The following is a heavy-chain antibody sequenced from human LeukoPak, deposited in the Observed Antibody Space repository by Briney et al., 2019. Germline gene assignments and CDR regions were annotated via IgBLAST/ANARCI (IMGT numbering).Heavy chain of an antibody. D-gene: IGHD2-8*01. CDR2: IYYSGST. Sequence: SETLSLTCTVSGGSISSYYWNWIRQPLGKGLEWIGYIYYSGSTNYNPSLKSRVTISVDTSKNQFSLKLSSVTAADTAVYYCARGVDRRRMGYGFDYWGQGTLVTVSS. V-gene: IGHV4-59*01. J-gene: IGHJ4*02. CDR1: GGSISSYY. CDR3: ARGVDRRRMGYGFDY.